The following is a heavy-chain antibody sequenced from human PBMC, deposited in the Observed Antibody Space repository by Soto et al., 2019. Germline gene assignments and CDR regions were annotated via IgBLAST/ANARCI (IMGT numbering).Heavy chain of an antibody. CDR2: ISGSFGST. D-gene: IGHD1-1*01. V-gene: IGHV3-23*01. Sequence: PGGSLRLSCAASGFTFSSYAMNWVRQAPGKGLEWVSTISGSFGSTYYADSVQGRFTVSRDNSKNTVSLQMNSLTVEDTAIYYCASSGWGASGTPYLDFWGQGTLVTVSS. J-gene: IGHJ4*02. CDR3: ASSGWGASGTPYLDF. CDR1: GFTFSSYA.